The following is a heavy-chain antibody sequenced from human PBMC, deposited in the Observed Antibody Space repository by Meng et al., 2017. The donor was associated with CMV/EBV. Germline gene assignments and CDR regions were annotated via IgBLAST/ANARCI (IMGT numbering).Heavy chain of an antibody. D-gene: IGHD1-1*01. V-gene: IGHV4-34*01. CDR1: GGSFSGYY. CDR3: ARLGLERGGGANYYYYGMDV. CDR2: INHSGST. J-gene: IGHJ6*02. Sequence: SETLSLTCAVYGGSFSGYYWSWIRQPPGKGLEWIGEINHSGSTNYNPSLKSRVTISVDTSKNQFSLKLSSVTAADTAVYYCARLGLERGGGANYYYYGMDVWGQGTTVTVSS.